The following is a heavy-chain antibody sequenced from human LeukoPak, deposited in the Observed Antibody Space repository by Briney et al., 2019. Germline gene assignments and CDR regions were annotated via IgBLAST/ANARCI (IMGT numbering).Heavy chain of an antibody. V-gene: IGHV3-48*04. D-gene: IGHD2/OR15-2a*01. CDR3: ATYYAGFDL. CDR2: ISSSSSAI. Sequence: GGSLRLSCAASGFTFSSYSMSGVRQAPGKGLEWVSYISSSSSAIYYADSVKGRFTISRDNAKNSLYLQMNSLRAEDTAVYYCATYYAGFDLWGRGTLVTVSS. CDR1: GFTFSSYS. J-gene: IGHJ2*01.